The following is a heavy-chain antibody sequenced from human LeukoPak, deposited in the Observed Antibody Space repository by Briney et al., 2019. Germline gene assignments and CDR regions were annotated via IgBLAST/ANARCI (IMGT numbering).Heavy chain of an antibody. CDR1: GYSISSGYY. CDR3: ARDRFYWYFDL. D-gene: IGHD3-16*01. J-gene: IGHJ2*01. Sequence: PSETLSLTCTVSGYSISSGYYWGWIRQPPGKGLEWIGSIYRSGNTYYSPSLKSRVTISVDTSKNQFSLKLSSVTAADTAVYYCARDRFYWYFDLWGRGTLVTVSS. V-gene: IGHV4-38-2*02. CDR2: IYRSGNT.